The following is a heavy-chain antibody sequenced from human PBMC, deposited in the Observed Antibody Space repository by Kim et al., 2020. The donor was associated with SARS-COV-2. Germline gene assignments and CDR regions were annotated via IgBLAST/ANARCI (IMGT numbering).Heavy chain of an antibody. D-gene: IGHD3-22*01. CDR2: INPNSGGT. V-gene: IGHV1-2*06. J-gene: IGHJ3*02. CDR3: ARVLNYYDSSGYYRTDAFDI. Sequence: ASVKVSCKASGYTFTGYYMHWVRQAPGQGLEWMGRINPNSGGTNYAQKFQGRVTMTRDTSISTAYMELSRLRSDDTAVYYCARVLNYYDSSGYYRTDAFDIWGQGTMVTVSS. CDR1: GYTFTGYY.